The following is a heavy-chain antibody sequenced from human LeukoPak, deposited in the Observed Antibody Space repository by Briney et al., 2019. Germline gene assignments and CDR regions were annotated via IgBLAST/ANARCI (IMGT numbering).Heavy chain of an antibody. Sequence: GGSLRLSCAASGFTFSSYAMHWVRQAPGKGLEWVAVISYDGSNKYYADSVKGRFTISRDNSKNTLYLQMNSLRAEDTAVYYCARDGYCSGGSCYLGSSYFDIWGQGTMVTVSS. J-gene: IGHJ3*02. CDR2: ISYDGSNK. D-gene: IGHD2-15*01. CDR1: GFTFSSYA. V-gene: IGHV3-30*04. CDR3: ARDGYCSGGSCYLGSSYFDI.